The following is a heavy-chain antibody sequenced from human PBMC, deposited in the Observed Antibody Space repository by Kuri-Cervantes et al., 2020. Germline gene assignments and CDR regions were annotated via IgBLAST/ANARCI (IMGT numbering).Heavy chain of an antibody. CDR2: ISSSSSYI. V-gene: IGHV3-21*03. D-gene: IGHD3-16*01. CDR1: GGSFSGFY. CDR3: ARDFGYQPPDY. Sequence: GGSLRLSCAVYGGSFSGFYWSWIRQPPGKGLEWVSSISSSSSYIYYADSVKGRFTISRDNAKNSLYLQMNSLGAEDTAVYYCARDFGYQPPDYWGQGTLVTVSS. J-gene: IGHJ4*02.